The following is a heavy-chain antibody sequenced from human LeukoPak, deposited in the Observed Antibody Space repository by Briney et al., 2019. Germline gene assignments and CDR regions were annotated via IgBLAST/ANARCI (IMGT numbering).Heavy chain of an antibody. CDR2: IYGGGST. CDR1: GFTVSSNH. D-gene: IGHD2-2*01. J-gene: IGHJ4*02. V-gene: IGHV3-53*01. CDR3: ARGYCSRSSCYDYFDY. Sequence: GGSLRLSCAASGFTVSSNHMSWVRQAPGKGLEWVSVIYGGGSTYYADSVKGRFTISRDNTKNTLYLQMNSLRAEDTAVYYCARGYCSRSSCYDYFDYWGQGTLVTVSS.